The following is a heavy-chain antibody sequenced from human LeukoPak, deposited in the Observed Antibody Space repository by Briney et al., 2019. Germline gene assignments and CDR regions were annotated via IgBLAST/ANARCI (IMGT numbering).Heavy chain of an antibody. CDR1: GYTLTELS. J-gene: IGHJ5*02. D-gene: IGHD3-22*01. CDR2: FDPEDGET. CDR3: ATVPSRHYDSSSYYYARGWFDP. Sequence: ASVKVSCKVSGYTLTELSMNWGRQAPGKGVEWMGGFDPEDGETIYAQKFQGRVTMTEDTSTETVYMELSSLRSEDTAVYYCATVPSRHYDSSSYYYARGWFDPWGPGTLVSVSS. V-gene: IGHV1-24*01.